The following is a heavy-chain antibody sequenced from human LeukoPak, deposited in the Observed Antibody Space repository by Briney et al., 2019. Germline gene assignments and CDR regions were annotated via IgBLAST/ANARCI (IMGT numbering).Heavy chain of an antibody. CDR1: GGSFSGYY. D-gene: IGHD3-22*01. CDR3: ARRHANNYDSSGYYFDY. J-gene: IGHJ4*02. V-gene: IGHV4-34*01. Sequence: SETLSLTCAVYGGSFSGYYWSWIRQPPGKGLEWIGEINHSGSTNYNPSLKSRVTISVDTPKNQFSLKLSSVTAADTAVYYCARRHANNYDSSGYYFDYWGQGTLVTVSS. CDR2: INHSGST.